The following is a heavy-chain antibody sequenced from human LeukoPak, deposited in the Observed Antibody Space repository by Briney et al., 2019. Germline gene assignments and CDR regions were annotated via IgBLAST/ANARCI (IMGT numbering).Heavy chain of an antibody. J-gene: IGHJ5*02. CDR2: INPSSGGT. V-gene: IGHV1-2*02. Sequence: ASVRVSCKASGYTFTGYYMHWVRQAPGQGLEWTGWINPSSGGTKYAQKFQGSVTMTRDTSINTAYMELSRLRSYDRIVYYSTTRPGFCISTSCYDNWFDPWGQGTLHTVSS. CDR1: GYTFTGYY. D-gene: IGHD2-2*01. CDR3: TTRPGFCISTSCYDNWFDP.